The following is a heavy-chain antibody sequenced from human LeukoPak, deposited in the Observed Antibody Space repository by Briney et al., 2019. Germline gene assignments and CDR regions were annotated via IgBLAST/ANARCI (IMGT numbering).Heavy chain of an antibody. J-gene: IGHJ4*02. CDR2: INPSGGST. CDR1: GYTFTSYY. D-gene: IGHD3-16*01. CDR3: ARVSHYDTAKSSFDY. Sequence: ASVKVSCKASGYTFTSYYTHWVRQAPGQGLEWMGIINPSGGSTSYAQKFQGRVTMTRDTSTSTVYMELSSLRSEDTAVYYCARVSHYDTAKSSFDYWGQGTLVTVSS. V-gene: IGHV1-46*01.